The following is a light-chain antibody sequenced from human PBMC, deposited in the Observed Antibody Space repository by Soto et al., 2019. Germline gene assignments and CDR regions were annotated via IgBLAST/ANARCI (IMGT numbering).Light chain of an antibody. J-gene: IGKJ5*01. Sequence: PGERATLSCRASQSVRTYLAWYQVKPGQAPRLLIYDASSRASGVPARFSGSGSGTDCTLTISSLEPEDFALYYCQQRNSWPPITFGQGTRLEI. CDR3: QQRNSWPPIT. CDR2: DAS. CDR1: QSVRTY. V-gene: IGKV3-11*01.